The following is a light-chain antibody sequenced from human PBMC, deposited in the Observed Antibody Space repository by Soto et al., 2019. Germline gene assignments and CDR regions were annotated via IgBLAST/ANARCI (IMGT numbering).Light chain of an antibody. CDR2: GAS. J-gene: IGKJ3*01. V-gene: IGKV3-20*01. CDR1: QSVSSSY. CDR3: QQYGSSPFT. Sequence: EIVLTQSPGTLSLSPGERATLSCRASQSVSSSYLAWYQQKPGQAPRLLIYGASSRATGIPDRFSGSGSVTDFTLTISRLEPEVFAVYYCQQYGSSPFTFGPGTKVDIK.